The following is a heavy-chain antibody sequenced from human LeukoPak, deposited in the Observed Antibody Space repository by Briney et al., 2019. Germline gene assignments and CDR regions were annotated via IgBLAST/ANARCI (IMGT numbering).Heavy chain of an antibody. CDR2: IYYSGST. J-gene: IGHJ4*02. CDR3: ARSARWLAYYFDY. D-gene: IGHD6-19*01. CDR1: GGSISSSSYY. Sequence: TSETLSLTCTVSGGSISSSSYYWGWIRQPPGKGLEWIGSIYYSGSTYYNPSLKSRVTISVDTSKNQFSLKLSSVTAADTAVYYCARSARWLAYYFDYWGQGTLVTVSS. V-gene: IGHV4-39*01.